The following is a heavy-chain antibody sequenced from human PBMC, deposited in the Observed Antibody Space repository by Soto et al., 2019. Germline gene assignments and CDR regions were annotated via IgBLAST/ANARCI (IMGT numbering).Heavy chain of an antibody. Sequence: GSLRLSCAASGFTFGSYSMNWVRQAPGKGLEWVANINQDGSEKYYVDSVKGRFTISRDNAKNSLYLQMNSLRAEDTAVYYCASNRGYYFDYWGQGTLATVPS. D-gene: IGHD1-26*01. CDR2: INQDGSEK. CDR1: GFTFGSYS. J-gene: IGHJ4*02. CDR3: ASNRGYYFDY. V-gene: IGHV3-7*01.